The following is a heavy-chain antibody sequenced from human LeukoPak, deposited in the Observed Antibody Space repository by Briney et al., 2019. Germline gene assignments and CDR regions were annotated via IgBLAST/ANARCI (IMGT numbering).Heavy chain of an antibody. D-gene: IGHD2-15*01. CDR3: AKNKYRKCSGGSCRVLYYQYYMDV. CDR2: MNPNSGNT. V-gene: IGHV1-8*01. J-gene: IGHJ6*03. CDR1: GYTFTSYD. Sequence: GASVKVSCKASGYTFTSYDINWVRQATGQGLEWMGWMNPNSGNTGYAQKFQGRVTMTRNTSISTAYMELSSLRSEDTAVYYCAKNKYRKCSGGSCRVLYYQYYMDVWGKGTTVTVSS.